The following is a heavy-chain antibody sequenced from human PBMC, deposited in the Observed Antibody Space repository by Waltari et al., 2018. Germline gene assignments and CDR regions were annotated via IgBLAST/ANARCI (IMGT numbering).Heavy chain of an antibody. D-gene: IGHD2-21*02. J-gene: IGHJ4*02. CDR1: GYSIGSGYS. V-gene: IGHV4-38-2*01. Sequence: QVQLQESGPGLVKPSETLSLTCVVSGYSIGSGYSWGWVRQPPGQGLEWIVTMYHGGTTYYNPSLKSRLTMSLDTSNNKFSLNLGSVTAADTAFYYCARQGPRYGDDINAFDFWGQGILVSVSS. CDR3: ARQGPRYGDDINAFDF. CDR2: MYHGGTT.